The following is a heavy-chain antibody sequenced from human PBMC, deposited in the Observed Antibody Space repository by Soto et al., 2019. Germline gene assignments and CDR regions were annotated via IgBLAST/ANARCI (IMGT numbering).Heavy chain of an antibody. CDR1: GYTFTNYY. J-gene: IGHJ3*02. D-gene: IGHD2-21*02. CDR2: INPNGGST. CDR3: ARDYELAYCGGDCSRGAFDI. Sequence: ASVKVSCKASGYTFTNYYIDWVRQAPGQGLEWMGIINPNGGSTTYVQKLQGRVTMTRDTSTSTVYMELRSLTSDDTAVYYCARDYELAYCGGDCSRGAFDIWGQGTMVTVSS. V-gene: IGHV1-46*01.